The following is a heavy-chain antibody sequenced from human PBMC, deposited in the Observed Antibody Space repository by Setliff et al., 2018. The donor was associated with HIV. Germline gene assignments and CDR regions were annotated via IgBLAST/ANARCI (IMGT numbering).Heavy chain of an antibody. D-gene: IGHD2-2*01. J-gene: IGHJ3*01. CDR2: IHITGNT. Sequence: SETLSLTCSVSGGSINRGNYYWTWIRQSAGKGLEWIGHIHITGNTDYNPSLKSRVTFSIDTSENQFSLRLASVTAADTAIYYCARDDSIVLVPAIMRGDGFDFWGQGRMVTVSS. V-gene: IGHV4-61*09. CDR3: ARDDSIVLVPAIMRGDGFDF. CDR1: GGSINRGNYY.